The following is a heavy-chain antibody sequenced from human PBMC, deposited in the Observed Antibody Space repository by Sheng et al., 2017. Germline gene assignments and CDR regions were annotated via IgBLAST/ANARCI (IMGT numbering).Heavy chain of an antibody. Sequence: QLQLQESGPGLVRPSEPLSLTCTVSVGSISSSTYYWAWIRQPPGKGLEWIGTMYYSGTTYYNPSLKSRVTLSVGTSKQQFSLKLSSVTAADTAVYYCARSTVFNWFDPWGQGTLVTGLL. V-gene: IGHV4-39*07. CDR3: ARSTVFNWFDP. CDR2: MYYSGTT. D-gene: IGHD4-4*01. J-gene: IGHJ5*02. CDR1: VGSISSSTYY.